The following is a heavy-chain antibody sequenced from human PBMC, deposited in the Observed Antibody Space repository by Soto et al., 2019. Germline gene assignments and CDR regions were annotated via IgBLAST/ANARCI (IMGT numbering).Heavy chain of an antibody. Sequence: ASVKVSCKASGYTNTGYYMHWVRKAPGQGLEWMGWINPNSGGTNYAQKFQGWVTMTRDTSISTAYMELSRLRSDDTAVYYCARERIEHGDFDYWGQGTLVTVSS. J-gene: IGHJ4*02. D-gene: IGHD2-21*01. V-gene: IGHV1-2*04. CDR1: GYTNTGYY. CDR3: ARERIEHGDFDY. CDR2: INPNSGGT.